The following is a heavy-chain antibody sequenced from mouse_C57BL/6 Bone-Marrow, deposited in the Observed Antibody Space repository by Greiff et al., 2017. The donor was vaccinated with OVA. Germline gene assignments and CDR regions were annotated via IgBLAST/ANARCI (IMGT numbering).Heavy chain of an antibody. CDR1: GFTFSSYG. CDR3: ARHYYGSSPAY. D-gene: IGHD1-1*01. Sequence: EVHLVESGGDLVKPGGSLKLSCAASGFTFSSYGMSWVRQTPDKRLEWVATISSGGSYTYYPDSVTGRFNISRYNAKNTLYMQMSSLKSEDTAMYYCARHYYGSSPAYWGQGTLVTVSA. CDR2: ISSGGSYT. J-gene: IGHJ3*01. V-gene: IGHV5-6*01.